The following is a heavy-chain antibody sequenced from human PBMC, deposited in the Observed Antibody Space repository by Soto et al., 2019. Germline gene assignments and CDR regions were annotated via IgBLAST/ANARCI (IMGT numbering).Heavy chain of an antibody. CDR2: IIPIFGTA. J-gene: IGHJ6*02. V-gene: IGHV1-69*13. Sequence: ASVKVSCKASGGTFSSYAISWVRQAPGQGLEWMGGIIPIFGTANYAQKFQGRVTITADESTSTAYMELSSLRSEDTAVYYCARDLAGMVRGVYYGMDVWGQGTTVTVS. D-gene: IGHD3-10*01. CDR1: GGTFSSYA. CDR3: ARDLAGMVRGVYYGMDV.